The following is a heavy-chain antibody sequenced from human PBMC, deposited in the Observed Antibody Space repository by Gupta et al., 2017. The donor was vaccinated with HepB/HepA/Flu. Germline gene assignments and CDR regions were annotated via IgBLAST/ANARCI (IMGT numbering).Heavy chain of an antibody. CDR3: ARSQYAHSYTSYPNY. D-gene: IGHD6-6*01. CDR1: GYTFTGYY. V-gene: IGHV1-2*02. CDR2: MNPNSGGG. Sequence: QVQLVQSGAGVKKPGASVKVSCKASGYTFTGYYLPWIRQAPGQGLEWMGWMNPNSGGGKFAQKFQGRVTMTRDTSISTAYMELSRLGSDDTAIYYCARSQYAHSYTSYPNYWGQGTLVTVSS. J-gene: IGHJ4*02.